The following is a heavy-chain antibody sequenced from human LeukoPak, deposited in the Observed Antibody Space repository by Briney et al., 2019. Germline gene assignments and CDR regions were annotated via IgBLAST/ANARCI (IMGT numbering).Heavy chain of an antibody. V-gene: IGHV1-18*01. CDR1: GYTFTSYG. D-gene: IGHD6-19*01. Sequence: ASVKVSCKASGYTFTSYGISWVRQAPGQGLEWMGWISAYNGNTNYAQKLQGRVTMTTDTSTSTAYIELRSLRSDDTAVYYCARVGYSSGWYGDYYYGMDVWGQGTTVTVSS. CDR3: ARVGYSSGWYGDYYYGMDV. J-gene: IGHJ6*02. CDR2: ISAYNGNT.